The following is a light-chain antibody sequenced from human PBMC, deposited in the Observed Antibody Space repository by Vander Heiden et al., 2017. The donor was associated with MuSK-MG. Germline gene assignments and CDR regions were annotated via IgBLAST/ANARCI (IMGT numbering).Light chain of an antibody. J-gene: IGKJ1*01. CDR2: GAF. Sequence: EIVLTKSPGTLSLSPGERATLSCRASQSVSSSYLARYQQNPGQAPRLLIYGAFSRATGIPDRFSGSGSGTDFTLTISRLEPEDFAVYYCQQGRWSHSFGQGTKVEIK. CDR3: QQGRWSHS. V-gene: IGKV3-20*01. CDR1: QSVSSSY.